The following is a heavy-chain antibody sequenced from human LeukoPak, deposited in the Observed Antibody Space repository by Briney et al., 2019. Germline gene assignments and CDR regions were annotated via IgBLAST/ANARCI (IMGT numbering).Heavy chain of an antibody. CDR1: GGSISSSSYY. J-gene: IGHJ3*02. D-gene: IGHD6-6*01. CDR3: AGQTARLRDAFDI. CDR2: IYYSGST. Sequence: SETLSLTCTVSGGSISSSSYYWGWIRQPPGKGLEWIGSIYYSGSTYYNPSLKSRVTISVDTSKNQFSLKLSSVTAADTAVYYCAGQTARLRDAFDIWGQGTMVTVSS. V-gene: IGHV4-39*01.